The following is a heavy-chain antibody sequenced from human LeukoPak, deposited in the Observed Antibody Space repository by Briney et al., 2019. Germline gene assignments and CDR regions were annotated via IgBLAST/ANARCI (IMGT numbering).Heavy chain of an antibody. J-gene: IGHJ6*03. Sequence: SETLSLTCTVPGGSISSGSYYWSWIRQPAGKGLEWIGRIYTSGSTNYNPSLKSRVTISVDTSKNQFSLKLSSVTAADTAVYYCAREGEAAYYYYYYMDVWGKGTTVTVSS. CDR3: AREGEAAYYYYYYMDV. D-gene: IGHD6-25*01. CDR2: IYTSGST. V-gene: IGHV4-61*02. CDR1: GGSISSGSYY.